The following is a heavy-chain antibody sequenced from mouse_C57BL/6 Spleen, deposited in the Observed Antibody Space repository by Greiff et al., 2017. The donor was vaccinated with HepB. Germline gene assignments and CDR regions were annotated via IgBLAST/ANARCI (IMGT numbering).Heavy chain of an antibody. V-gene: IGHV1-82*01. CDR2: IYPGDGDT. D-gene: IGHD1-1*01. J-gene: IGHJ3*01. Sequence: QVQLQQSGPELVKPGASVKISCKASGYAFSSSWMNWVKQRPGKGLEWIGRIYPGDGDTNYNGKFKGKATLTADKSSSTAYMQLSSLTSEDSAVYFCAPIYYYGSSYPAWFAYWGQGTLVTVSA. CDR3: APIYYYGSSYPAWFAY. CDR1: GYAFSSSW.